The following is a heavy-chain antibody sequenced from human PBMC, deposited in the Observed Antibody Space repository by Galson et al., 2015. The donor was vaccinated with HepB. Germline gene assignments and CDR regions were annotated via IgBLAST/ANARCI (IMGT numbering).Heavy chain of an antibody. Sequence: SVKVSCKASGYTFTSYGINWVRQAPGQGLEWMGWINAYNGDKDFAQKFQGRVTMTTDTSTSTAYMELRSLRSDDTAVYFCARGGSGSWGDYWGQGTLVTVSS. J-gene: IGHJ4*02. CDR1: GYTFTSYG. V-gene: IGHV1-18*04. D-gene: IGHD3-10*01. CDR3: ARGGSGSWGDY. CDR2: INAYNGDK.